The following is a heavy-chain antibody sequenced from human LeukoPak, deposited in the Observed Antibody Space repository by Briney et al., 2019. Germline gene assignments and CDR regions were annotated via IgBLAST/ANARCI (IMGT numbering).Heavy chain of an antibody. CDR2: INPNSGNT. V-gene: IGHV1-8*02. J-gene: IGHJ4*02. CDR3: SITIFGVVIRPIDY. Sequence: ASVKVSCKASGYTFTGYYMHWVRQAPGQGLEWMGRINPNSGNTGYAQKFQGRVTMTRDTSISTAYMELSSLRSEDTAVYYCSITIFGVVIRPIDYWGQGTLVTVSS. CDR1: GYTFTGYY. D-gene: IGHD3-3*01.